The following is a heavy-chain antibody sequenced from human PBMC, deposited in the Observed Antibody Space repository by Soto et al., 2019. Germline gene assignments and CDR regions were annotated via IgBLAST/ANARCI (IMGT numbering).Heavy chain of an antibody. CDR1: GYTFTTYD. D-gene: IGHD3-22*01. Sequence: QVQLVQSGGEVKKPGASVKVSCKASGYTFTTYDLSWVRQAPGQGLEWMGWISAYNENTNYAQNLQGRGTMTTDTSTSTAYMELRSVRSDDTAVYYCARVIGYYYHMDVWGQGTTVTVSS. V-gene: IGHV1-18*01. J-gene: IGHJ6*02. CDR3: ARVIGYYYHMDV. CDR2: ISAYNENT.